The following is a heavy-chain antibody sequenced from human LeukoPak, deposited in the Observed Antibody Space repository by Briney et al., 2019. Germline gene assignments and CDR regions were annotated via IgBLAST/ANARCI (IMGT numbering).Heavy chain of an antibody. Sequence: SETLSLTCTVSGGSISNSTYYWGWIRQPPGKGLEWIGSIYYSGSTYYNPSLKSRVTISVDTSKNQFSLKLSSVTAADTAVYYCARTSRKYYDFWSGYSLYYYYGMDVWGQGTTVTVSS. CDR1: GGSISNSTYY. CDR2: IYYSGST. D-gene: IGHD3-3*01. J-gene: IGHJ6*02. CDR3: ARTSRKYYDFWSGYSLYYYYGMDV. V-gene: IGHV4-39*01.